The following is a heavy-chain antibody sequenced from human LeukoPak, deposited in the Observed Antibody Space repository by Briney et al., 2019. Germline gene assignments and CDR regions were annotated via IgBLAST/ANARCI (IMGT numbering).Heavy chain of an antibody. J-gene: IGHJ4*02. CDR3: ARGGDYGDIFDY. Sequence: PSETLSLTCAVYGGSFSGYYWSWIRQPPGKGLEWIGEINHSGSTNYNPSPKSRVTISVDTSKNQFSLKLSSVTAADTAVYYCARGGDYGDIFDYWGQGTLVTVSS. CDR1: GGSFSGYY. D-gene: IGHD4-17*01. CDR2: INHSGST. V-gene: IGHV4-34*01.